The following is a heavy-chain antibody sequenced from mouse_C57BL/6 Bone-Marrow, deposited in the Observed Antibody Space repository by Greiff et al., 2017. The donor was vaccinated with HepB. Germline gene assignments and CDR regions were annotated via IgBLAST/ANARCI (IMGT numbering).Heavy chain of an antibody. D-gene: IGHD3-1*01. CDR2: IWWDDDK. V-gene: IGHV8-8*01. CDR3: TRGGGYQGYFDY. J-gene: IGHJ2*01. CDR1: GFSLSTFGMG. Sequence: QVTLKVCGPGILQPSQTLSLTCSFSGFSLSTFGMGVGWIRQPSGKGLEWLAHIWWDDDKYYNPALKSRLTMSKDTSKNQVFLKIANVNTAGTTTYYCTRGGGYQGYFDYWGQGTTLTVSA.